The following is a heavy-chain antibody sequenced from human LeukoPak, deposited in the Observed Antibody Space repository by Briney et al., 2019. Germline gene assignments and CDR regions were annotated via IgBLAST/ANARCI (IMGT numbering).Heavy chain of an antibody. J-gene: IGHJ6*03. D-gene: IGHD2-8*01. Sequence: ASVRVSCKASGYTFTSYDINWVRQATGQGLEWRGWMNPNSGNTGYEQKFQGRATMTRDTSISTAYMELSSLRSEDTAVYYCARSITNYYYYNMDVWGKGTTVTVSS. CDR3: ARSITNYYYYNMDV. CDR1: GYTFTSYD. V-gene: IGHV1-8*01. CDR2: MNPNSGNT.